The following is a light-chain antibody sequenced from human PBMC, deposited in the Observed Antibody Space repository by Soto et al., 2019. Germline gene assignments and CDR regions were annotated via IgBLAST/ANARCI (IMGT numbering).Light chain of an antibody. CDR1: QTIGTF. J-gene: IGKJ2*01. V-gene: IGKV1-39*01. Sequence: DIQMTQSPSSLSASVGDRVTIACRASQTIGTFLNWYQQEPGKATKVLIYDTSSLQYGVPSRFSGSGSGTDFTLTISSLQPEDFATYFCKQSDTTPYTFGQGTIREI. CDR2: DTS. CDR3: KQSDTTPYT.